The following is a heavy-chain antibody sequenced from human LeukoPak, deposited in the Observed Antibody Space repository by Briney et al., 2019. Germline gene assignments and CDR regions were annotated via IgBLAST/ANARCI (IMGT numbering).Heavy chain of an antibody. D-gene: IGHD6-19*01. V-gene: IGHV4-34*01. CDR2: IYHSGST. CDR1: GGSFSGYY. Sequence: SETLSLTCAVYGGSFSGYYWSWIRQPPGKGLEWIGEIYHSGSTNYNPSLKSRVTISVDKFKNQFSLKVNSMTAADTAVYSCARTPPYGSGWSKGVLDYWGQGTLVTVSS. J-gene: IGHJ4*02. CDR3: ARTPPYGSGWSKGVLDY.